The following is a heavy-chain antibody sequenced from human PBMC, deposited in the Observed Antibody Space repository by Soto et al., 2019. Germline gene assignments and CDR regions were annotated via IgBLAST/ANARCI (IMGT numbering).Heavy chain of an antibody. V-gene: IGHV3-21*01. CDR2: ISSSSSYI. D-gene: IGHD3-3*01. CDR3: ARDAPPLFWSGRGEIPDGTKNYKHESSRY. Sequence: GGSLRLSCAASGFTFSSYSMNWVRQAPGKGLEWVSSISSSSSYIYYADSVKGRFTISRDNAKNSLDLQMNSLGAEDTAVYYCARDAPPLFWSGRGEIPDGTKNYKHESSRYWGQGTLVTVSS. CDR1: GFTFSSYS. J-gene: IGHJ4*02.